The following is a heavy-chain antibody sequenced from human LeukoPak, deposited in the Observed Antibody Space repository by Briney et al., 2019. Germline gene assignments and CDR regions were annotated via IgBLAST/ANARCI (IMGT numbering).Heavy chain of an antibody. J-gene: IGHJ4*02. D-gene: IGHD6-19*01. CDR2: IIPILGIA. CDR3: ARKSVLYSSGSYYFDY. CDR1: GGTFSSYA. V-gene: IGHV1-69*04. Sequence: ASVKVSCKASGGTFSSYAISWVRQAPGQGLEWMGRIIPILGIANYAQKFQGRVTITADKSTSTAYMELSSLRSEDTAVYYCARKSVLYSSGSYYFDYWGQGTLVTVSS.